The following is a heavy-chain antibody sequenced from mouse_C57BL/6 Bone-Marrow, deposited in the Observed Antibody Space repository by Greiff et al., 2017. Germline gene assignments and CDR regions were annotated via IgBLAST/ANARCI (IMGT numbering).Heavy chain of an antibody. D-gene: IGHD1-1*01. V-gene: IGHV3-6*01. Sequence: ESGPGLVKPSQSLSLTCSVTGYSITSGYYWNWIRQFPGNKLEWMGYISYDGSNNYNPSLKNRISITRDTSKNQFFLKLNSVTTEDTATYYCARDRIYYYGSSFDYWGQGTTLTVSS. CDR3: ARDRIYYYGSSFDY. CDR1: GYSITSGYY. J-gene: IGHJ2*01. CDR2: ISYDGSN.